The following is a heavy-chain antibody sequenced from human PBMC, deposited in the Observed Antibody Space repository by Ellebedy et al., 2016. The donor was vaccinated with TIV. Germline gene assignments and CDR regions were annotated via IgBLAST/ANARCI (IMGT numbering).Heavy chain of an antibody. Sequence: GGSLRLSCAASGFTFSDYYMSWIRQAPGKGLEWVSAISGSGGSTYYADSVKGRFTISRDNSKNTLYLQMNSLRAEDTAVYYCAKGYSGSYYRYWGQGTLVTVPS. CDR1: GFTFSDYY. J-gene: IGHJ4*02. CDR2: ISGSGGST. D-gene: IGHD1-26*01. V-gene: IGHV3-23*01. CDR3: AKGYSGSYYRY.